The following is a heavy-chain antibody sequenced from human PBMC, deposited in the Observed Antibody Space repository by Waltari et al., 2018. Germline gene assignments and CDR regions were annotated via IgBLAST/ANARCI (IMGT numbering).Heavy chain of an antibody. D-gene: IGHD3-22*01. CDR2: LRNTGDT. J-gene: IGHJ4*02. CDR1: GDFPSDDH. Sequence: HVPLQESGPGLVKPSETLSLTCTVSGDFPSDDHWTWIRQAPGKGLEWIAYLRNTGDTKRTPSLESRVTVSAVTSKKQFSLRLTSVTAAYTAVYYCARVPTRYYDSLGWGFFDQWGQGILVTVSS. V-gene: IGHV4-59*08. CDR3: ARVPTRYYDSLGWGFFDQ.